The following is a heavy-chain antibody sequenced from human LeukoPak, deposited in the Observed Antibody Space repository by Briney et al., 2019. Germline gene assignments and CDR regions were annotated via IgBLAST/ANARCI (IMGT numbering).Heavy chain of an antibody. CDR2: IYYSGST. J-gene: IGHJ2*01. D-gene: IGHD4-17*01. Sequence: SETLSLTCTVSGGSISSSSYYWGWIRQPPGKGLEWIGSIYYSGSTYYNPSLKSRVTISVDTSKNQFSLKLSSVTAADTAVYYCVRDTTGDYEGNWYFDLWGRGTLVTVSS. V-gene: IGHV4-39*07. CDR3: VRDTTGDYEGNWYFDL. CDR1: GGSISSSSYY.